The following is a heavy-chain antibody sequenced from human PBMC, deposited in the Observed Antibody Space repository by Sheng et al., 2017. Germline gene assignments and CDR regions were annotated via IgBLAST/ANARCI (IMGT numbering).Heavy chain of an antibody. CDR1: GDTFSRYT. J-gene: IGHJ4*02. V-gene: IGHV1-69*08. Sequence: QVQLVQSGAEVKKPGSSVKVSCKASGDTFSRYTISWVRQAPGQGLEWMGRIIPIHGVANYAQKFQGRVTIIADKSTSTAYMELSSLRSEDTAVYYCAREIFCTSTSCYVYFDTGAWELWSPSPQ. CDR3: AREIFCTSTSCYVYFDT. D-gene: IGHD2-2*01. CDR2: IIPIHGVA.